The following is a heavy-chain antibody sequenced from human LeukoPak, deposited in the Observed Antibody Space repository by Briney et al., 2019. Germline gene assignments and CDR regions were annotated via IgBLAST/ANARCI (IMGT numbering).Heavy chain of an antibody. V-gene: IGHV1-18*01. D-gene: IGHD3-9*01. CDR2: ISAYNGNT. J-gene: IGHJ5*02. CDR1: GYTFTSYS. CDR3: ARNLGILTGNWFDP. Sequence: ASVKVSCKASGYTFTSYSITWVRQAPGQGLEWMGWISAYNGNTNYAQKLQGRVTMTTDTSTSTAYMELRSLRSGDTAVYYCARNLGILTGNWFDPWGQGTLVTVSS.